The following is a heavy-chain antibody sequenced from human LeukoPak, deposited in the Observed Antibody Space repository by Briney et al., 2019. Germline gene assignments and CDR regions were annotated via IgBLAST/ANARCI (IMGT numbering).Heavy chain of an antibody. CDR3: ARHGYGDSVGWYFDL. D-gene: IGHD4-17*01. V-gene: IGHV4-59*08. Sequence: PSETLSLTCTVSGGSISSYYWSWIRQPPGKGPEWIGYIYYSGSTNYNPSLKSRVTISVDTSKNQFFLKLSSVTAADTAVYYCARHGYGDSVGWYFDLWGRGTLVTVSS. CDR2: IYYSGST. J-gene: IGHJ2*01. CDR1: GGSISSYY.